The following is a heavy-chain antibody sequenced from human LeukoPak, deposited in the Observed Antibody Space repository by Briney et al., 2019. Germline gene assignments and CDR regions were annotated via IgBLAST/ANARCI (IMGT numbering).Heavy chain of an antibody. J-gene: IGHJ5*02. D-gene: IGHD2-2*01. V-gene: IGHV3-21*01. CDR2: ISSSSSYI. Sequence: GGSLRLSCAASGFTFSSYSMNWVRQAPGKGLEWVSSISSSSSYIYYADSVKGRFTISRDNAKNSLYLQMNSLRAEDTAVYYCARVHIVVVPAARGSRRYNWFDPWGQGTLVTVSS. CDR3: ARVHIVVVPAARGSRRYNWFDP. CDR1: GFTFSSYS.